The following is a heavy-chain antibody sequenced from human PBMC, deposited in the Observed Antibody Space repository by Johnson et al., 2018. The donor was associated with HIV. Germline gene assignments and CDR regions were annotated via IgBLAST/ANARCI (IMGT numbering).Heavy chain of an antibody. CDR3: AKDRYGGSYPDAFDI. CDR1: GFTFSNAW. D-gene: IGHD1-26*01. V-gene: IGHV3-15*01. Sequence: VQLVESGGGLVKPGGSLRLSCAASGFTFSNAWMSWVRQAPGKGLEWVGRIKSKTDGGTTDYAAPVKGRFTISRDDSKNTLYLQMNSLRPEDTSVYYCAKDRYGGSYPDAFDIWGQGTMVTVSS. CDR2: IKSKTDGGTT. J-gene: IGHJ3*02.